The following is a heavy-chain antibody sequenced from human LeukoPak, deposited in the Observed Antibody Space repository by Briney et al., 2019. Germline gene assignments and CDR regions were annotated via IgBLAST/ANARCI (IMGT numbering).Heavy chain of an antibody. CDR3: AAREMAVSYYFDY. CDR1: GFTFTSFA. J-gene: IGHJ4*02. V-gene: IGHV1-58*02. D-gene: IGHD5-24*01. CDR2: IVVGSGNT. Sequence: SVRASCKASGFTFTSFAMKWVRQARGQRLEWIGWIVVGSGNTNYAQKFQERVTITRDMSTSTVYMELSSLRSEDTAVYYCAAREMAVSYYFDYWGQGTLVTVSS.